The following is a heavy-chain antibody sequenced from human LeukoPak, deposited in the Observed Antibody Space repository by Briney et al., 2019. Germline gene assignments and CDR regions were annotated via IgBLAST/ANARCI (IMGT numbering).Heavy chain of an antibody. V-gene: IGHV4-61*01. Sequence: SEALSLTCTVSGGSVSGNSNYWSWIRQPPGKGLEWIGYNTYFGSASYNPSLKSRVTISVDTSKNQFSLKLSSVTAADTAVYYCARDTPGGYDFWWFDPWGQGTLVTVSS. D-gene: IGHD5-12*01. CDR3: ARDTPGGYDFWWFDP. CDR2: NTYFGSA. CDR1: GGSVSGNSNY. J-gene: IGHJ5*02.